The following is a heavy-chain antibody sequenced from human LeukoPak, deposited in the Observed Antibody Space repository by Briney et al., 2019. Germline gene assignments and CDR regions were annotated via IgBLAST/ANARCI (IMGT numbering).Heavy chain of an antibody. CDR1: GFTFSSYA. Sequence: GGSLRLSCAASGFTFSSYAMSWVRQAPGKGLEWVSAISGSGGSTYYADSVKGRFTISRDNSKSTLYLQMNSLRAEDTAVYYCATHSKLLWFGESLIDYWGQGTLVTVSS. D-gene: IGHD3-10*01. J-gene: IGHJ4*02. V-gene: IGHV3-23*01. CDR3: ATHSKLLWFGESLIDY. CDR2: ISGSGGST.